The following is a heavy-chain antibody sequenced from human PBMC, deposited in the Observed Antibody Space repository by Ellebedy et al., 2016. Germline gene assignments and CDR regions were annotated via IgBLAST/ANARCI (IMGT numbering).Heavy chain of an antibody. CDR3: ARGGFCSGGICRYYYYGVDV. CDR2: ISYDGRNR. J-gene: IGHJ6*02. Sequence: GGSLRLXXVTSGFVFSNYAVHWVRQAPGKGLEWVSVISYDGRNRYYTDSVKGRFTISRDNSRNTLVLQMDSLRVEDTAVYYCARGGFCSGGICRYYYYGVDVWGQGTTVTVSS. V-gene: IGHV3-30*04. CDR1: GFVFSNYA. D-gene: IGHD2-15*01.